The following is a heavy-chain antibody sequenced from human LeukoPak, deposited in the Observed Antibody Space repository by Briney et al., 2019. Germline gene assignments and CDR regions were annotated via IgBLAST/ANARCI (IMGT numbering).Heavy chain of an antibody. V-gene: IGHV3-66*02. Sequence: GGSPRLSCAASGFTVSQNYMSWVRQAPGGGLEWVSLIYADGAIHYADPVKGRFTISRDNSQNTVYLEMNSLRPEDTAVYYWARDRAGTKAWVEFDPWGQGTLVTVSS. CDR1: GFTVSQNY. D-gene: IGHD3-10*01. CDR2: IYADGAI. J-gene: IGHJ5*02. CDR3: ARDRAGTKAWVEFDP.